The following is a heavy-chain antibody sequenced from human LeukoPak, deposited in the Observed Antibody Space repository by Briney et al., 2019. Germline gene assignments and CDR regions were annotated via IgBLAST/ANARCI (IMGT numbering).Heavy chain of an antibody. D-gene: IGHD6-13*01. CDR3: AKDRAGYSSSWYEDY. CDR1: GFTFSSYA. CDR2: ISGSGGST. J-gene: IGHJ4*02. V-gene: IGHV3-23*01. Sequence: GRSLRLSCAASGFTFSSYAMSWVRQAPGKGLEWVSAISGSGGSTYYADSVKGRFTISRDNSKNTLYLQMNSLRAEDTAVYYCAKDRAGYSSSWYEDYWGQGTLVTVSS.